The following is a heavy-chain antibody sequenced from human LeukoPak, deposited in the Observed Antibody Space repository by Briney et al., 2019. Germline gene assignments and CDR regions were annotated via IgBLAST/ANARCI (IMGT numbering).Heavy chain of an antibody. Sequence: PGGSLRLSCAASGFTFSNYAMTWVRQAPGKGLECVSLISGSGGSTHYVDSVKGRFTTSRDNSKNTLYLQMNSLRAEDTAVYYCAKQATGNYGIYDYWGRGTLVTVSS. CDR1: GFTFSNYA. J-gene: IGHJ4*02. CDR2: ISGSGGST. V-gene: IGHV3-23*01. CDR3: AKQATGNYGIYDY. D-gene: IGHD3-9*01.